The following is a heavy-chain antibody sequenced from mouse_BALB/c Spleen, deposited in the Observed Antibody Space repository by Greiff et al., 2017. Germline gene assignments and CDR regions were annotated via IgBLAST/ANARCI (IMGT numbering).Heavy chain of an antibody. CDR1: GYTFTSYW. D-gene: IGHD2-4*01. Sequence: VQLQQPGAELVRPGASVKLSCKASGYTFTSYWINWVKQRPGQGLEWIGNIYPSDSYTNYNQKFKGKATLTVDKSSSTAYMQLSSLTSEDSAVYYCARYDYDQAWFAYWGQGTLVTVSA. J-gene: IGHJ3*01. V-gene: IGHV1-69*02. CDR3: ARYDYDQAWFAY. CDR2: IYPSDSYT.